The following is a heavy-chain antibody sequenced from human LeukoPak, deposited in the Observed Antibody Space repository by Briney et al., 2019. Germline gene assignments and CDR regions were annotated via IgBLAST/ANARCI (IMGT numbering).Heavy chain of an antibody. D-gene: IGHD3-10*01. Sequence: SETLSLTCTVSGGSISSSNYYWGWIRQPPGKGLELIGEINHSGSTNYNPSLKSRVTISVDTSKNQFSLKLTSVTAADTAVYYCARGHREFGGFYFDYWGQGTLVTVSS. CDR3: ARGHREFGGFYFDY. J-gene: IGHJ4*02. CDR2: INHSGST. V-gene: IGHV4-39*07. CDR1: GGSISSSNYY.